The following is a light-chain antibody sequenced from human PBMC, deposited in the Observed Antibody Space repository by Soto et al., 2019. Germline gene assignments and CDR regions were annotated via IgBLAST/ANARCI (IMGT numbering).Light chain of an antibody. Sequence: QSVLTQPASVSGSPGQSITISCTGTSSDIGGSNYVSWYRHHPGKAPKLMIYEVSKRPSGVSNRFSGSKSGNTASLTISGLQAEDEADYYCSSYTSSSTDVFGTGTKATVL. J-gene: IGLJ1*01. CDR1: SSDIGGSNY. V-gene: IGLV2-14*01. CDR3: SSYTSSSTDV. CDR2: EVS.